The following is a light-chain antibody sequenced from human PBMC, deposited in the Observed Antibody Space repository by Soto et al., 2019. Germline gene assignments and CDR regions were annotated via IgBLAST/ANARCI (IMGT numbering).Light chain of an antibody. CDR3: CSYAGSYTFARNV. CDR1: SSDVAIYNY. CDR2: DVS. J-gene: IGLJ1*01. V-gene: IGLV2-11*01. Sequence: QSVLTQPRSVSGSPGQSVTISCTGTSSDVAIYNYISWYQQHPGEAPKLMIHDVSGRPSGVPDRFSGSKSGNTASLTISGPQAEDEADYYCCSYAGSYTFARNVFGTGTKGTVL.